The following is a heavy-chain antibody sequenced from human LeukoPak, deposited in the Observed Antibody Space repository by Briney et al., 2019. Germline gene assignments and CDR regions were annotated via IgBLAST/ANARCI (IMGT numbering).Heavy chain of an antibody. CDR2: IRYDGSNK. D-gene: IGHD3-3*01. CDR3: ANMGRFLEEVGYYFDY. Sequence: GGSLRLSCAASGFTFSSYGMHWVRQAPGKGLEWVAFIRYDGSNKYYADSVKGRFTISRDNSKNTLYLQMNSLRAEDTAVYYCANMGRFLEEVGYYFDYWGQGTLVTVSS. J-gene: IGHJ4*02. CDR1: GFTFSSYG. V-gene: IGHV3-30*02.